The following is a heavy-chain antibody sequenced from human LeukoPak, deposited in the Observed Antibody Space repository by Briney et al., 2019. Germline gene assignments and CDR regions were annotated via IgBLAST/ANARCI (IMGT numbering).Heavy chain of an antibody. Sequence: GGSLRLSCAASGFIVSSNYMSWVRQAPGKGLEWVSSIYSGGSTYYADSVKGRYTISRHNPNTLCLQMNSLKTEDTAVYYCARIRLDYSETRFDSFDIWGQGTMVTVSS. D-gene: IGHD3-22*01. J-gene: IGHJ3*02. CDR1: GFIVSSNY. CDR3: ARIRLDYSETRFDSFDI. V-gene: IGHV3-53*04. CDR2: IYSGGST.